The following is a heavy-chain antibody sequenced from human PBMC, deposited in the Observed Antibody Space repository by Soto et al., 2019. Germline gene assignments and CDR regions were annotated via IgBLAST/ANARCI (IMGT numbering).Heavy chain of an antibody. CDR1: GFSLSSNA. D-gene: IGHD3-3*01. J-gene: IGHJ4*02. CDR2: TSNDGKKV. CDR3: AKAGEVFGLAIFADLDS. V-gene: IGHV3-30*18. Sequence: QVQMVESGGGVVQPGTSLRVSCEVSGFSLSSNAIHWVRQAPVKGLEWVAVTSNDGKKVSYADSVKGRFTVSRDNSKNTVALQMNSVRSEDTAVYFCAKAGEVFGLAIFADLDSWGQGSLVTVSA.